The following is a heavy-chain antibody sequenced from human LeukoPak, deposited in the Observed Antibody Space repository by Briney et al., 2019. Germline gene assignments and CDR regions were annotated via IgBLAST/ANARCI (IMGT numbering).Heavy chain of an antibody. CDR1: GFTFDDYG. D-gene: IGHD3-10*01. CDR3: AREERYYGSGSYYRWFDP. CDR2: ISSSSSYI. V-gene: IGHV3-21*01. Sequence: SGGSLRLSCAASGFTFDDYGMSWVRQAPGKGLEWVSSISSSSSYIYYADSVKGRFTISRDNAKNSLYLQMNSLRAEDTAVYYCAREERYYGSGSYYRWFDPWGQGTLVTVSS. J-gene: IGHJ5*02.